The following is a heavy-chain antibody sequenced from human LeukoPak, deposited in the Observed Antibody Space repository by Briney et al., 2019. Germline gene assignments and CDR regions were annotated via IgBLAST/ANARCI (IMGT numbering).Heavy chain of an antibody. V-gene: IGHV1-18*01. CDR1: GYTFTSYG. CDR2: INAYNGNT. J-gene: IGHJ5*02. D-gene: IGHD4-17*01. CDR3: ARDHGDYVEYWFDP. Sequence: ASVKVSCKASGYTFTSYGISWVRQAPGQGLEWMGWINAYNGNTNYAQKLQGRVTMTTDTSTSTAYMELRSLRSDDTAVYYCARDHGDYVEYWFDPWGQGTLVTVSS.